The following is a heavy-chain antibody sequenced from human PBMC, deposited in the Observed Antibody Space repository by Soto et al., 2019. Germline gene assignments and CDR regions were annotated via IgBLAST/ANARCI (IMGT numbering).Heavy chain of an antibody. D-gene: IGHD2-15*01. J-gene: IGHJ4*02. CDR2: ITSAGGI. Sequence: EVQLLESGGGLVQPGGSLRHSCEASGFTFNIYAMRWIRQAPGKGLEWVSTITSAGGIYRADSVKGRFTISRDNSKNILYLRMNSLKVEYTAIYYCAKGDCSGRTCYGSDYWGQRTVVTVSS. CDR1: GFTFNIYA. V-gene: IGHV3-23*01. CDR3: AKGDCSGRTCYGSDY.